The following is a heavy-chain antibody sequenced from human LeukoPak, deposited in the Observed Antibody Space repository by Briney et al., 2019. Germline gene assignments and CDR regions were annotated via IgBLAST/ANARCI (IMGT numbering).Heavy chain of an antibody. CDR1: GYSFTSYW. CDR3: ARQSPPTVTTNPFDY. CDR2: IYPGDSDT. J-gene: IGHJ4*02. V-gene: IGHV5-51*01. Sequence: GESLKISCKGSGYSFTSYWIGWVRQMPGKGLEWMGNIYPGDSDTRYSPSFQGQVTISADKSISTAYLQWSSLKASDTAMYYCARQSPPTVTTNPFDYWAREPWSPSPQ. D-gene: IGHD4-17*01.